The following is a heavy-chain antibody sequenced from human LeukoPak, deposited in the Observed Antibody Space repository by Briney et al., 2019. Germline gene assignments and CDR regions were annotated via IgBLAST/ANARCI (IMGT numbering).Heavy chain of an antibody. V-gene: IGHV4-59*01. J-gene: IGHJ5*02. CDR3: ARAPPHYYGSGSNWFDP. D-gene: IGHD3-10*01. CDR1: GGSISSYY. CDR2: IYYSGST. Sequence: SETLSLTCTVSGGSISSYYWCWIRQPPGKGLEWIGYIYYSGSTNYNPSLKSRVTISVDTSKNQFSLKLSSVTAADTAVYYCARAPPHYYGSGSNWFDPWGQGTLVTVSS.